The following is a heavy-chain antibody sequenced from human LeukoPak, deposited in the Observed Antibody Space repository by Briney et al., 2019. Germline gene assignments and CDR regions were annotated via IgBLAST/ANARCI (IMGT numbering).Heavy chain of an antibody. Sequence: ASVKVSCKVSGYTLTELSMHWVRQAPGKGLEWMGGFDPEDGETIYAQKFQGRVTMTTDTSTSTAYMELRSLRSDDTAVYYCARVLRYCSGGNCYSGGLGYMDVWGKGTTVTISS. CDR1: GYTLTELS. CDR2: FDPEDGET. J-gene: IGHJ6*03. CDR3: ARVLRYCSGGNCYSGGLGYMDV. D-gene: IGHD2-15*01. V-gene: IGHV1-24*01.